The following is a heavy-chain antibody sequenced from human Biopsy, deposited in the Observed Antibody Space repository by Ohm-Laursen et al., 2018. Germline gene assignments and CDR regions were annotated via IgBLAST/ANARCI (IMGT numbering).Heavy chain of an antibody. CDR1: GFSFDNHV. D-gene: IGHD6-13*01. CDR2: ISWNSDSI. J-gene: IGHJ6*02. CDR3: AKDRYPSSWHYYYGMDV. V-gene: IGHV3-9*01. Sequence: SLRLSCAAPGFSFDNHVMHWVRQTPGKGLEWVSGISWNSDSIGYADSVKGRFTISRDNAKNSLYLQMNSLRSEDTALYYCAKDRYPSSWHYYYGMDVWGQGTTVTVSS.